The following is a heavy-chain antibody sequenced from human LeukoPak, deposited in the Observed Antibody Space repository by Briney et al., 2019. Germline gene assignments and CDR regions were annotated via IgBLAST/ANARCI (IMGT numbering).Heavy chain of an antibody. D-gene: IGHD3-9*01. CDR3: ARSTDWYADY. J-gene: IGHJ4*02. V-gene: IGHV3-48*01. Sequence: GGSLRLSCAASGFTFGVYSMNWVRQAPGKGLEWNSYITGTSTTIYYADSVRGRFTISRDNAKNSLYLQLNNLRADDTAVYYCARSTDWYADYWGQGTLVTVSS. CDR1: GFTFGVYS. CDR2: ITGTSTTI.